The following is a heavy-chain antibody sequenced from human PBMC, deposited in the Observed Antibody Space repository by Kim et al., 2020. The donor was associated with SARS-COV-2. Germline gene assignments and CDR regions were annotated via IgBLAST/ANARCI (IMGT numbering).Heavy chain of an antibody. Sequence: GGSLRLSCAASGFTFSSYGMHWVRQAPGKGLEWVATISYDGSNKYYADSVRGRFTISRDNSKTTVSLQVNSLRGEETAVYYCAKEGIEAREFDYWGQGTLVTVAS. CDR1: GFTFSSYG. D-gene: IGHD6-6*01. V-gene: IGHV3-30*18. J-gene: IGHJ4*02. CDR3: AKEGIEAREFDY. CDR2: ISYDGSNK.